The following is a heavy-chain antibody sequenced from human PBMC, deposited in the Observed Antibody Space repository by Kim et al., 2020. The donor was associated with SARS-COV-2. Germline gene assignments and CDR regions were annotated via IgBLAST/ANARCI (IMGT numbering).Heavy chain of an antibody. D-gene: IGHD5-12*01. CDR1: GFTFSSYA. V-gene: IGHV3-23*01. J-gene: IGHJ4*02. CDR2: ISGSGGST. Sequence: GGSLRLSCAASGFTFSSYAMSWVRQAPGKGLEWVSAISGSGGSTYYADSVKGRFTISRDNSKNTLYLQMNSLRAEDTAVYYCAIHRLGYSGYDFDYWGQGTLVTVSS. CDR3: AIHRLGYSGYDFDY.